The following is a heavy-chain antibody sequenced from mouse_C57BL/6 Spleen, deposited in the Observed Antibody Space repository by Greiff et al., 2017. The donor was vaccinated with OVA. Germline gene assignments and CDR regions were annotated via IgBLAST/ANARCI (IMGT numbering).Heavy chain of an antibody. CDR3: ARELAYDNHFPPWFAY. CDR2: ISDGGSYT. CDR1: GFTFSSYA. J-gene: IGHJ3*01. D-gene: IGHD2-10*02. Sequence: EVKLVESGGGLVKPGGSLKLSCAASGFTFSSYAMSWVRQTPEKRLEWVATISDGGSYTYYPENVKGRFTISRDNAKNNLYLQMSHLKSEDTAVYYCARELAYDNHFPPWFAYWGQGTLVTVSA. V-gene: IGHV5-4*03.